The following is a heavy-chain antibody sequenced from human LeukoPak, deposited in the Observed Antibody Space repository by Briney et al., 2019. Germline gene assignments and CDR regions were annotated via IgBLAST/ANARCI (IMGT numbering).Heavy chain of an antibody. D-gene: IGHD1-14*01. CDR3: ASFPYKNSLFI. J-gene: IGHJ4*02. Sequence: GGSLILSCAAPGFIFRSYEMNWVRQAPGKGLEWVSYIYSSGSTKYYADSVKGRFTISRENAKNSVSLLMNSLRADETAVYDCASFPYKNSLFIWGQGTLVTVSS. CDR2: IYSSGSTK. V-gene: IGHV3-48*03. CDR1: GFIFRSYE.